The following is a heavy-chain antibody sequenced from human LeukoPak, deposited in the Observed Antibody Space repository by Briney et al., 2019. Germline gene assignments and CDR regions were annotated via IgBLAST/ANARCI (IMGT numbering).Heavy chain of an antibody. J-gene: IGHJ4*02. CDR3: AGLVGRYSSGLYYYYFDY. CDR1: GDSINSLDL. V-gene: IGHV4-4*02. CDR2: MYLSGTA. Sequence: SGTLSLTCTVSGDSINSLDLWSWVRQPPGQGLEWIGEMYLSGTAHSNPSVKSRVTISIDKSKNQFFLNLSSVTAADTAVYYCAGLVGRYSSGLYYYYFDYWGQGTLVTVSS. D-gene: IGHD3-22*01.